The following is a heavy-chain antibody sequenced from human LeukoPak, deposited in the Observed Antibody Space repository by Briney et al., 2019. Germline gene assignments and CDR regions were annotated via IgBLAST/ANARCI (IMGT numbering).Heavy chain of an antibody. Sequence: GGSLRLSCAASGFTVSSNYMSWVRQAPGKGLEWVSVIYSGGSTYYADSVKGRFTISRDNSKNTLYLQMNSLRAEDTAVYYCARVNYIVQTLYGAFDMWGQGRLVTVAS. CDR3: ARVNYIVQTLYGAFDM. J-gene: IGHJ3*02. CDR1: GFTVSSNY. D-gene: IGHD2-8*01. CDR2: IYSGGST. V-gene: IGHV3-53*01.